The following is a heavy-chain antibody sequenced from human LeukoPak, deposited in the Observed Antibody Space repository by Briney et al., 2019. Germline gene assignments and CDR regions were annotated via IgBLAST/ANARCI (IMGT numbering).Heavy chain of an antibody. CDR2: INHSGST. CDR1: SGSFSGYY. J-gene: IGHJ4*02. Sequence: SEALSLTCAVYSGSFSGYYWSWIRQPPGEGLEWIGEINHSGSTNYNPSLKSRVTISVDTSKNQFSLKLSSVTAADTAVYYCARRRFYPPMVRGVIPLFDYWGQGTLVTVSS. D-gene: IGHD3-10*01. CDR3: ARRRFYPPMVRGVIPLFDY. V-gene: IGHV4-34*01.